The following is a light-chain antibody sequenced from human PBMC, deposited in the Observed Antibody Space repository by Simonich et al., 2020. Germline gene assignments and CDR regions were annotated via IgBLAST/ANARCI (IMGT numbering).Light chain of an antibody. CDR2: VVS. J-gene: IGLJ3*02. CDR1: SSDVGGYNY. CDR3: CSYAGSYTV. Sequence: QSALTQPRSVSGSPGQSVTISCTGTSSDVGGYNYVSWSQQHPGKAPKLMIYVVSKRPSGVPVRVSGSKSGNTASLTISGLQSEDEADYYCCSYAGSYTVFGGGTKLTVL. V-gene: IGLV2-11*01.